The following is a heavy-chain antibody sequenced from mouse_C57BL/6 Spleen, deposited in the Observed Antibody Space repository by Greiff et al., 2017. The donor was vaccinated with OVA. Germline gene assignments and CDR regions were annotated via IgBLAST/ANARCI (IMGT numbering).Heavy chain of an antibody. Sequence: QVQLQQPGAELVRPGTSVKLSCKASGYTFTSYWMHWVKQRPGQGLEWIGVIDPSDSYTNYNQKFKGKATLTVDTSSSTAYMQLSSLTSEDSAVYYCARDHLITTRDYWGQGTTLTVSS. D-gene: IGHD1-1*01. CDR1: GYTFTSYW. CDR3: ARDHLITTRDY. CDR2: IDPSDSYT. V-gene: IGHV1-59*01. J-gene: IGHJ2*01.